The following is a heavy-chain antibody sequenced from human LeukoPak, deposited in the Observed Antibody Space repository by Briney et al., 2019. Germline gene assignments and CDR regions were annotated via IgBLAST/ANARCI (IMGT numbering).Heavy chain of an antibody. D-gene: IGHD1-26*01. CDR3: ARGVGSGTYDSFDY. V-gene: IGHV1-69*06. CDR2: IIPIFGTA. CDR1: GGTFSSYA. J-gene: IGHJ4*02. Sequence: SVKVSCKASGGTFSSYAISWVRQAPGQGLEWMGGIIPIFGTANYAQKFQGRVTITADKSTSTAYMELSSLRSEDTAVYYCARGVGSGTYDSFDYWGQGTLVTVSS.